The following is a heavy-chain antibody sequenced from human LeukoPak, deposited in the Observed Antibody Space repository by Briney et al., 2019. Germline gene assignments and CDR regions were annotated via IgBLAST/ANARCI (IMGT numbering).Heavy chain of an antibody. V-gene: IGHV4-4*07. D-gene: IGHD2-15*01. J-gene: IGHJ3*02. CDR2: IYTSGST. CDR3: AREILLLSQDAFDI. CDR1: GGSISSYY. Sequence: PSETLSLTCTVSGGSISSYYRSWIRQPAGKGLEWIGRIYTSGSTNYNPSLMSRVTMSVDTSKNQFSLKLSSVTAADTAVYYCAREILLLSQDAFDIWGQGTMVTVSS.